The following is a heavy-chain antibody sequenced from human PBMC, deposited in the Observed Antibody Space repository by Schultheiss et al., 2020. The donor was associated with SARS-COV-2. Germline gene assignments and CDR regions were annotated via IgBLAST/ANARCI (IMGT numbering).Heavy chain of an antibody. CDR3: ARGQGGWELLMDTFGWFDP. CDR2: INHSGST. D-gene: IGHD1-26*01. CDR1: GGSISSSSYY. J-gene: IGHJ5*02. V-gene: IGHV4-39*07. Sequence: SETLSLTCTVSGGSISSSSYYWSWIRQPPGKGLEWIGEINHSGSTNYNPSLKSRVTISVDTSKNQFSLKLSSVTAADTAVYYCARGQGGWELLMDTFGWFDPWGQGTLVTVSS.